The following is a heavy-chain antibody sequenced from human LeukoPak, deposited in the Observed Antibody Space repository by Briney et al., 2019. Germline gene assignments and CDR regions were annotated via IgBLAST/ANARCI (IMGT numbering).Heavy chain of an antibody. V-gene: IGHV3-48*03. J-gene: IGHJ5*02. D-gene: IGHD5-24*01. CDR3: ARDLETHDGYVAP. Sequence: GGSLRLSCAASRFILSSYERNRVRQAPGKGLEWVSYISTSDSTMYYADSVKGRFTISRDNAKNSLYLQMDSLRVEDTGIYYCARDLETHDGYVAPWGQGTLVTVSS. CDR2: ISTSDSTM. CDR1: RFILSSYE.